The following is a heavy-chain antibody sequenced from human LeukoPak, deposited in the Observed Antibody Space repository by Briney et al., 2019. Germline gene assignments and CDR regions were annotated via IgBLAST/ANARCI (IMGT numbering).Heavy chain of an antibody. CDR1: GFTFSSYG. Sequence: GRSLRLSCAASGFTFSSYGMHWVRRAPGKGLEWVAVIWYDGSNKYYADSVKGRFTISRDNSKNTLYLQMNSLRAEDTAVYYCARDLVVIRAFDYWGQGTLVTVSS. V-gene: IGHV3-33*01. D-gene: IGHD3-22*01. CDR3: ARDLVVIRAFDY. J-gene: IGHJ4*02. CDR2: IWYDGSNK.